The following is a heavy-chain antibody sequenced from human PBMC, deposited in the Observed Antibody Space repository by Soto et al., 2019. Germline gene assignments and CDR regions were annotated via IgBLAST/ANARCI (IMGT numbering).Heavy chain of an antibody. CDR1: GGSISSSSYS. CDR2: IYYRAST. Sequence: HLQLQGSGPGLVKPSETLFLPCTVSGGSISSSSYSWGWIGQPPGKGLEWIGSIYYRASTYYNPSLKSRVTRSVDTSKNQFSLKLSSVTAADTAVYYCARDNITNYDYGDYGGPYYYYGMDVWGQGTTVTVSS. V-gene: IGHV4-39*02. J-gene: IGHJ6*02. D-gene: IGHD4-17*01. CDR3: ARDNITNYDYGDYGGPYYYYGMDV.